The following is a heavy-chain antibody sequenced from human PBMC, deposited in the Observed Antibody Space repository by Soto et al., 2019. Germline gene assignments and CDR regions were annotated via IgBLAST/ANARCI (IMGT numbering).Heavy chain of an antibody. V-gene: IGHV2-26*01. D-gene: IGHD3-22*01. CDR3: ARIQRISMIVVSKPYFDY. Sequence: LVNPTETLTLTCTVSGFSLSNPRMGVSWIRQPPGKALEWLAHIFSNDEKSYSTSLKSRLTISRDTSKSQVVLNMTNMDPVDTATYYCARIQRISMIVVSKPYFDYWGQGTLVTVPQ. CDR2: IFSNDEK. CDR1: GFSLSNPRMG. J-gene: IGHJ4*02.